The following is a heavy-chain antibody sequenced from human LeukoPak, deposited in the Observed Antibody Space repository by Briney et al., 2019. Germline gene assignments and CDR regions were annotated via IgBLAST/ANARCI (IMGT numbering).Heavy chain of an antibody. CDR1: VYTFTIYG. CDR3: ARKVGSGWSDY. D-gene: IGHD6-19*01. Sequence: ASVTVSCKSSVYTFTIYGISWVRQAPGQGLEWMGWISAYNGNTNYAQKLQGRVTMTTDTSTSTAYMELRSLRSDDTAVYYCARKVGSGWSDYWGQGTLVTVSS. J-gene: IGHJ4*02. V-gene: IGHV1-18*01. CDR2: ISAYNGNT.